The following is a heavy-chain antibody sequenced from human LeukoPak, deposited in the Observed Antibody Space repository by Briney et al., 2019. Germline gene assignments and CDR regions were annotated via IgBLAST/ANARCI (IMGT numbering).Heavy chain of an antibody. J-gene: IGHJ4*02. CDR2: INPTDSST. D-gene: IGHD6-19*01. Sequence: GESLKISCQASGYTFTNNWISWLRQMPGKGLEWMGRINPTDSSTNYSPSFQGHVTISADKSIGTAYLQWSSLKASDTATYYCARGSGWCDYWGQGALVTVSS. CDR3: ARGSGWCDY. V-gene: IGHV5-10-1*01. CDR1: GYTFTNNW.